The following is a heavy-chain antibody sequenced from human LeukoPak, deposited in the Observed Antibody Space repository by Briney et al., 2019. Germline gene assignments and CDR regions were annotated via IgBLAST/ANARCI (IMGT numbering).Heavy chain of an antibody. CDR3: GRDALVGYFSYYYMDV. CDR2: ISNSGST. V-gene: IGHV4-59*11. Sequence: PSETLSLTCTVSGGSISSHYWTWIRQSPLKGREWIGDISNSGSTSYNPSLKSRVTISIDTSKNPFSLKLSSVSAADTAVYYCGRDALVGYFSYYYMDVWGKGTTVTVSS. J-gene: IGHJ6*03. CDR1: GGSISSHY. D-gene: IGHD2-15*01.